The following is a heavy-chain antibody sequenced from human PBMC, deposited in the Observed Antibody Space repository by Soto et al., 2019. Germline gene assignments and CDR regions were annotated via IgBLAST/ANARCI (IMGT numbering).Heavy chain of an antibody. CDR1: GGSISSGGYY. CDR3: AREYCTNGVCYWFDP. J-gene: IGHJ5*02. D-gene: IGHD2-8*01. Sequence: SSETLSLTCTVSGGSISSGGYYWSWIRQHPGKGLEWIGYIYYSGSTYYNPSLKSRVTISVDTSKNQFSLKLSSVTAADTAVYYCAREYCTNGVCYWFDPWGQGTLVTVSS. CDR2: IYYSGST. V-gene: IGHV4-31*03.